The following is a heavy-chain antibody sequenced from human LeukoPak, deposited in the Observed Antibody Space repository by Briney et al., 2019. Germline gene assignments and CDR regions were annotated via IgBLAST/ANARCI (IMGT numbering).Heavy chain of an antibody. Sequence: GRSLRLSCAVSGFNFDDYAMHWVRQAPGRGLEWVSGINWKTGNGIYADSVKGRLTISRDNAKNSLYLQMSSLRAEDTALYYCTRRAARWQFDLWGRGTLLTVSS. CDR1: GFNFDDYA. D-gene: IGHD5-24*01. V-gene: IGHV3-9*01. CDR2: INWKTGNG. J-gene: IGHJ2*01. CDR3: TRRAARWQFDL.